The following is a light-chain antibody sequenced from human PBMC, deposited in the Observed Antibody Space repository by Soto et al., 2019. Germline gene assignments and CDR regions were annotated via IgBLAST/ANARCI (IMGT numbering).Light chain of an antibody. J-gene: IGKJ1*01. V-gene: IGKV1-5*03. CDR3: QHYNSYHWT. CDR1: QSIGSW. CDR2: KAS. Sequence: DIQMTQSPSILSASVGDRVTITCRASQSIGSWVAWYQQKPGRAPNLLIHKASHLESGVPSRFSGSGSGTEFPLTISSLQPGDFATYYCQHYNSYHWTFRKGTK.